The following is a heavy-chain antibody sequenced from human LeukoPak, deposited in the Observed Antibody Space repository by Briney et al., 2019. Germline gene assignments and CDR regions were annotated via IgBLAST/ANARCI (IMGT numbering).Heavy chain of an antibody. CDR2: INPNSGGT. CDR3: ARGGSRSPRDAFDI. D-gene: IGHD6-13*01. Sequence: SLRVSSTASLYTFTPYYMHWVRQAPGDRLEWMGWINPNSGGTNYAQKFQGRVTMSRDTSTSTVYMELSSLRSEDTAVYYCARGGSRSPRDAFDIWGQGTMVTVSS. V-gene: IGHV1-2*02. J-gene: IGHJ3*02. CDR1: LYTFTPYY.